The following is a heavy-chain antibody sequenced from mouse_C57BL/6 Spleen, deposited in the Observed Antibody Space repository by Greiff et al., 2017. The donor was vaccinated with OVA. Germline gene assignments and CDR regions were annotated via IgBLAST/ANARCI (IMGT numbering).Heavy chain of an antibody. CDR2: INPSSGYT. CDR1: GYTFTSYT. J-gene: IGHJ4*01. V-gene: IGHV1-4*01. CDR3: ARFYYYGNDYAKDY. Sequence: VQLQQSGAELARPGASVKMSCKASGYTFTSYTMHWVKQRPGQGLEWIGYINPSSGYTKYNQKFKDKATLTADKSSSTAYMQLSSLTSEDSAVYYCARFYYYGNDYAKDYWGQGTSVTVSS. D-gene: IGHD1-1*01.